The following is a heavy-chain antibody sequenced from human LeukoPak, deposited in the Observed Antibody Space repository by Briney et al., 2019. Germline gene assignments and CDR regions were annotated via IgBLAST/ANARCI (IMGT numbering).Heavy chain of an antibody. D-gene: IGHD5-18*01. J-gene: IGHJ4*02. CDR1: GGSISSYY. CDR3: AAEGLRYSYGLGGS. V-gene: IGHV4-59*06. CDR2: IYYSGST. Sequence: SETLSLTCTVPGGSISSYYWSWIRQPPGKGLEWSGYIYYSGSTYYNPSLKSRVTISVDTSKNQFSLKLSSVTASDTAVYYCAAEGLRYSYGLGGSWGQGTLVTVSS.